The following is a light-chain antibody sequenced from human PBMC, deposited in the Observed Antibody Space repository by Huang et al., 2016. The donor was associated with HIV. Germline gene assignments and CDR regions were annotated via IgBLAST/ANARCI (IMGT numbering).Light chain of an antibody. J-gene: IGKJ5*01. CDR1: QDIATS. CDR3: QQLHSYPIT. CDR2: AAS. V-gene: IGKV1-9*01. Sequence: QLTQSPSSLSMSVGDRVIITCQASQDIATSLAWYQHKAGRAPKLLISAASTLQSGVPSRFSGGSAGTYFTLIITNLQPDDFATYYCQQLHSYPITFGQGTRL.